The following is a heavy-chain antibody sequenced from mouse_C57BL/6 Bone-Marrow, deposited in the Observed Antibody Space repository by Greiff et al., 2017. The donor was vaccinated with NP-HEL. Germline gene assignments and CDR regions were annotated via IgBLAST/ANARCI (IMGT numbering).Heavy chain of an antibody. V-gene: IGHV1-64*01. D-gene: IGHD1-1*01. CDR1: GYTFTSYW. CDR3: ARYYGSIYFDY. J-gene: IGHJ2*01. Sequence: VQLQQPGAELVKPGASVKLSCKASGYTFTSYWMHWVKQRPGQGLEWIGMIHPNSGSTNYNEKFKSKATLTVDKSSSTAYMQLSSLTSEDSAVYYCARYYGSIYFDYWGQGTTLTVSS. CDR2: IHPNSGST.